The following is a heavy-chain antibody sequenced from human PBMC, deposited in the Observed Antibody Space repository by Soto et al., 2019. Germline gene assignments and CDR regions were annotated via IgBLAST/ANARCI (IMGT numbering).Heavy chain of an antibody. CDR1: GYXXXXXX. V-gene: IGHV1-18*01. CDR2: ISGYNENP. D-gene: IGHD4-17*01. Sequence: SVKVSCKASGYXXXXXXXXWVRRAPGQRPEWMGWISGYNENPNYAQKFQGRVTLTTDTSTSTAYMELRSLRSDATALYYCARDINGDYPDYWGQGTLVTVSS. J-gene: IGHJ4*02. CDR3: ARDINGDYPDY.